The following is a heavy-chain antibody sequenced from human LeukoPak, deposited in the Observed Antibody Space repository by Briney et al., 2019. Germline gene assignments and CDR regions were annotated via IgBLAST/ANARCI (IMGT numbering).Heavy chain of an antibody. D-gene: IGHD2-2*01. CDR2: ISGSGGGT. CDR1: GFTFSSYA. CDR3: ASDLIASTDFDY. Sequence: PGGSLRLSCAASGFTFSSYAMSWVRQAPGKGLEWVSAISGSGGGTYYADSVKGRFTISRDNSKNTLYLQMNSLRAEDTAVYYCASDLIASTDFDYWGQGTLVTVSS. J-gene: IGHJ4*02. V-gene: IGHV3-23*01.